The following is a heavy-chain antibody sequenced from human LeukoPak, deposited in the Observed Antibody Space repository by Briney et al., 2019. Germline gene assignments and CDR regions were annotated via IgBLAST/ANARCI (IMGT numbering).Heavy chain of an antibody. V-gene: IGHV1-2*02. J-gene: IGHJ5*02. CDR1: GYTFTGYY. CDR3: ARVPPIAAAGTGGFDP. CDR2: INPNSGGT. Sequence: GASVKVSCKASGYTFTGYYMHWVRQAPGQGLEWMGWINPNSGGTNYAQKFQGRVTMTRDTSISTAYMELGRLRSDDTAVYYCARVPPIAAAGTGGFDPWGQGTLVTVSS. D-gene: IGHD6-13*01.